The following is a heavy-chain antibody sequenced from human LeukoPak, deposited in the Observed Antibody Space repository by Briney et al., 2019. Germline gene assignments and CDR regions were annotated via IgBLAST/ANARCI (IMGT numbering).Heavy chain of an antibody. D-gene: IGHD4-17*01. Sequence: SETLSLTCAVSGGSISSGGYSWSWIRQPPGKGLEWIGYIYHSGSTYYNPSLKSRVTISVDRSKNQFSLKLSSVTAADTAVYYCARYLEYGDYFWFDPWGQGTLVTVSS. J-gene: IGHJ5*02. V-gene: IGHV4-30-2*01. CDR3: ARYLEYGDYFWFDP. CDR2: IYHSGST. CDR1: GGSISSGGYS.